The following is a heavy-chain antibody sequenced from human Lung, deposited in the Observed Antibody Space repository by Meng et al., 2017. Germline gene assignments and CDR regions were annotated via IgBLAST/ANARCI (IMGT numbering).Heavy chain of an antibody. J-gene: IGHJ4*02. D-gene: IGHD4-11*01. V-gene: IGHV4-34*01. CDR3: ARGPTTMAHDFDY. Sequence: VQLQQWGAGLLKPSETLSLPCVVSGGSFSEYYWSWIRQPPGKGLEWIGEINHSGSTNYNPSLESRATISVDTSQNNLSMKLSSVTAADSAVYYCARGPTTMAHDFDYWGQGTLVTVSS. CDR1: GGSFSEYY. CDR2: INHSGST.